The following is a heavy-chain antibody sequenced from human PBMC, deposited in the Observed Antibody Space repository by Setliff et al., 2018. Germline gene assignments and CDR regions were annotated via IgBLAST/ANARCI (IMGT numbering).Heavy chain of an antibody. Sequence: GGSLSLSCAASGFTFSNYAMHWVRQAPGKGLEWVAVISHDGSTKYYTDSVKGRFTISTDTSKSTLYLQMNSLRTEDTAVYYCARPLSSSWYVGLDSWGQGTLVTVSS. CDR3: ARPLSSSWYVGLDS. D-gene: IGHD6-13*01. CDR2: ISHDGSTK. CDR1: GFTFSNYA. J-gene: IGHJ4*02. V-gene: IGHV3-30*04.